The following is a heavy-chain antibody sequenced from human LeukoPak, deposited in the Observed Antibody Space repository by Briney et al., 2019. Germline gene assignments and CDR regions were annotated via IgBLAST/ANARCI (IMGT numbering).Heavy chain of an antibody. CDR1: GFTFSNYG. CDR3: AGNYGPYYFDY. J-gene: IGHJ4*02. Sequence: QPGRSLRLSCAASGFTFSNYGMHWVRQAPGKGLEWVAVIWYDGSNKYYADSVKSRFTISRDNSKNTLYLQMNSLRAEDTAVYYCAGNYGPYYFDYWGQGTLVTVSS. V-gene: IGHV3-33*01. CDR2: IWYDGSNK. D-gene: IGHD3-10*01.